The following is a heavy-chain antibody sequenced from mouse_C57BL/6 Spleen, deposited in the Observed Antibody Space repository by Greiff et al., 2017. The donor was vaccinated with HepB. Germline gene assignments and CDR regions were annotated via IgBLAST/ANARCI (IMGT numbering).Heavy chain of an antibody. D-gene: IGHD1-1*01. CDR3: ARRGSTVEFAY. J-gene: IGHJ3*01. Sequence: QVQLQQPGAELVMPGASVKLSCKASGYTFTSYWMHWVKQRPGQGLEWIGEIDPSDSYTNYNQKFKGKSTLTVDKSSSTAYMQLSSLTSEDSAVYYCARRGSTVEFAYWGQGTLVTVSA. V-gene: IGHV1-69*01. CDR2: IDPSDSYT. CDR1: GYTFTSYW.